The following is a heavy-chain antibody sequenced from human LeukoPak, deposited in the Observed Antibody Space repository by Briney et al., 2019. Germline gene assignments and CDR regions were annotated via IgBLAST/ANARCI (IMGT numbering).Heavy chain of an antibody. CDR2: IYNSGST. CDR1: GGSISGYY. Sequence: PSETLSLTCTVSGGSISGYYWSWIRQPPGKGLEWIGYIYNSGSTNYNPSLKSRVTISVDTSKNQFSLKLSSVTAADTAVYYCARLTGHFAFDIWGQGTMVTVSS. V-gene: IGHV4-59*08. D-gene: IGHD7-27*01. CDR3: ARLTGHFAFDI. J-gene: IGHJ3*02.